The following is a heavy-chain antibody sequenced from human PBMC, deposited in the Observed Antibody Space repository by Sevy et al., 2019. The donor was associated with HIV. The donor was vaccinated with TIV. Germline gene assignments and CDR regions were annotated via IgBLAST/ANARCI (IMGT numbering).Heavy chain of an antibody. CDR1: GYSFTSYW. D-gene: IGHD3-10*01. J-gene: IGHJ3*02. CDR2: IYPGDSDT. CDR3: ARETMGRGVIYAFDI. V-gene: IGHV5-51*01. Sequence: GESLKISCKGSGYSFTSYWIGWVRQMPGKGLEWMGIIYPGDSDTRYSPSFQGHVTISADKSISTAYLQWSSLKASDTAMYYCARETMGRGVIYAFDIWGQGTMVTVSS.